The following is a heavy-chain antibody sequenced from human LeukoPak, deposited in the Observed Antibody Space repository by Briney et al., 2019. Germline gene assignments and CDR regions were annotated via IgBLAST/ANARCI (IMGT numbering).Heavy chain of an antibody. CDR1: GYSFTSYW. CDR3: ARHPYYYDSSGYYLGAEYFQH. Sequence: GESLKIPCKGSGYSFTSYWISWVRQMPGKGLEWMGRIDPSDSYTNYSPSFQGHVTISADKSISTAYLQWSSLKASDTAMYHCARHPYYYDSSGYYLGAEYFQHWGQGTLVTVSS. J-gene: IGHJ1*01. V-gene: IGHV5-10-1*01. D-gene: IGHD3-22*01. CDR2: IDPSDSYT.